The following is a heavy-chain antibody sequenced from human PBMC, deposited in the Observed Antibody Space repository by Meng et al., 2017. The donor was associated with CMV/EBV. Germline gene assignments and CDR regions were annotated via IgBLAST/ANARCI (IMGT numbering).Heavy chain of an antibody. Sequence: GESLKISCAASGFTFSSYSMNWVRQAPGKGLEWVSSISSSSSYIYYADSVKGRFTISRDNAKNSLYLQMNSLRAEDTAVYYCARVVPRPYSSGWYEGADYWGQGTLVTVSS. J-gene: IGHJ4*02. CDR1: GFTFSSYS. D-gene: IGHD6-19*01. V-gene: IGHV3-21*01. CDR3: ARVVPRPYSSGWYEGADY. CDR2: ISSSSSYI.